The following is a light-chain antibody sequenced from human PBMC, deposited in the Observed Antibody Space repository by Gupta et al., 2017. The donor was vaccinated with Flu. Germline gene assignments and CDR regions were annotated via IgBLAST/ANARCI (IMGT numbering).Light chain of an antibody. CDR3: SSRDITGNLQGV. Sequence: SSELTQDPAVSVALGQTVRLTCQGDSLRNYYASWYQQKPGQAPVLVFYGKHNRPSGIPDRISGSSSGNTASLTISGSQAEDEADYYWSSRDITGNLQGVFGGGTKLTVL. J-gene: IGLJ3*02. CDR1: SLRNYY. CDR2: GKH. V-gene: IGLV3-19*01.